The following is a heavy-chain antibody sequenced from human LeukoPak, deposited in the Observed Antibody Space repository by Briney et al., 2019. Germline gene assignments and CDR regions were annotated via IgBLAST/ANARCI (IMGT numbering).Heavy chain of an antibody. D-gene: IGHD3-3*01. CDR3: ARDRGGITIFGVVIH. V-gene: IGHV1-69*04. CDR1: GGTFSSYA. CDR2: IIPILGIA. Sequence: GASVKVSCKASGGTFSSYAISWVRQAPGQGLEWMGRIIPILGIANYAQKFQGRVTMTRDTSTSTVYMELSSLRSEDTAVYYCARDRGGITIFGVVIHWGQGTLVTVSS. J-gene: IGHJ4*02.